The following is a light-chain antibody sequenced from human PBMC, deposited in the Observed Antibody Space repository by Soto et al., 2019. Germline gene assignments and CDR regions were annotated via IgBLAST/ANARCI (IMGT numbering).Light chain of an antibody. V-gene: IGKV3-15*01. Sequence: EIVMTQSQATLSVSPGERATLSCRASQSVSSNLAWYQQKPGQAPRLPIYGASTRATGIPARFSGSGSGTEFTLTISSLQSEDFAVYYCQQYNNWPQTFGQGTKVDI. CDR2: GAS. CDR3: QQYNNWPQT. J-gene: IGKJ1*01. CDR1: QSVSSN.